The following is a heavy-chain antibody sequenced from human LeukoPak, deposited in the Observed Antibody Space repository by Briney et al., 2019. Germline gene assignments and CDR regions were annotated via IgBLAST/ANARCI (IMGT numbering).Heavy chain of an antibody. V-gene: IGHV3-23*01. J-gene: IGHJ3*02. D-gene: IGHD5-24*01. CDR3: ARTIYLDGYSHAFGI. CDR1: GFTFSSYA. Sequence: GGSLRLSCAASGFTFSSYAMSWVRQAPGKGLEWVSTISGSGGSTDYADSVKGRFTISRDNSKNTLYLQMNSLRAEDTAVYYCARTIYLDGYSHAFGIWGQGTMVTVSS. CDR2: ISGSGGST.